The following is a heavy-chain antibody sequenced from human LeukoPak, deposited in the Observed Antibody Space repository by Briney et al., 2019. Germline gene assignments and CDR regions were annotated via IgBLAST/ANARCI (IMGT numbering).Heavy chain of an antibody. CDR2: IHPGDSDT. J-gene: IGHJ4*02. CDR1: GYGFTSYW. Sequence: GESLKISCKGSGYGFTSYWIAWVRQMPGKRLEWMGIIHPGDSDTTYSPSFQGQVTISADRSISTAYLQWSSLTASDTGIYYCARRLSYAYTFDYWGQGTPVTVSS. V-gene: IGHV5-51*01. CDR3: ARRLSYAYTFDY. D-gene: IGHD5-18*01.